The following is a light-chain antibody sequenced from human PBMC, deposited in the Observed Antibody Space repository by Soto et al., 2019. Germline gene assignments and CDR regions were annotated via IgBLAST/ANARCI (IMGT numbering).Light chain of an antibody. CDR1: QSVSSSY. J-gene: IGKJ1*01. V-gene: IGKV3D-7*01. CDR2: GAS. Sequence: IVLTQSPAHLSVSPGERATLSCRASQSVSSSYLAWYQQKPGQAPRLLIYGASSRATGIPVRFSGSGSGTDFTLTISSLQPEDFAVYFCHQDFNLPWTFGQGTKVDI. CDR3: HQDFNLPWT.